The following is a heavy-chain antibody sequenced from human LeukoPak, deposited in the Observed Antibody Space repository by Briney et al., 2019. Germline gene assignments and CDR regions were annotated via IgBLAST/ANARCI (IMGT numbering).Heavy chain of an antibody. D-gene: IGHD1-26*01. Sequence: SETLSLTCAVYGGSFSGYYWSWIRQPPGKGLEWIGYIYYSGSTNYNPSLKSRVTISVDTSKNQFSLKLSSVTAADTAVYYCARVPYSGSYYYFDYWGQGTLVTVSS. J-gene: IGHJ4*02. CDR2: IYYSGST. V-gene: IGHV4-59*01. CDR1: GGSFSGYY. CDR3: ARVPYSGSYYYFDY.